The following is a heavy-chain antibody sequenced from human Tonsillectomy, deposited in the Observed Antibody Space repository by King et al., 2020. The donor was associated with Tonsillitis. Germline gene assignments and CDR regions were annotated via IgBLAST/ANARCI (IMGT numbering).Heavy chain of an antibody. V-gene: IGHV4-59*01. CDR2: IYYSVST. Sequence: VQLQESGPGLVKPSETLSLTCTVSGGSISSYYWSWIRQPPGKGLEWIGYIYYSVSTNYNPSLKSRVTISVDTSTNQFSLKLSSVTAADPAVYYWAGGGWGYYYYMDVWGKGTTVTVSS. D-gene: IGHD1-26*01. CDR1: GGSISSYY. CDR3: AGGGWGYYYYMDV. J-gene: IGHJ6*03.